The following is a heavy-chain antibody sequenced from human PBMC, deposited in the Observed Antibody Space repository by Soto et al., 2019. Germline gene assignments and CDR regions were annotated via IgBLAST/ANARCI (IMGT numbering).Heavy chain of an antibody. CDR1: GGSISSYY. CDR3: ARDKGGSYYDSTAAFDI. V-gene: IGHV4-59*01. D-gene: IGHD3-22*01. Sequence: QVQLQESGPGLVKPSETLSLTCTVSGGSISSYYWSWIRQPPGKGLEWIGYIYYSGSTNYNPSLKRRVTITVDTSKNQFSLKLSSVTAADTAVYYCARDKGGSYYDSTAAFDIWGQGTMVTVSS. J-gene: IGHJ3*02. CDR2: IYYSGST.